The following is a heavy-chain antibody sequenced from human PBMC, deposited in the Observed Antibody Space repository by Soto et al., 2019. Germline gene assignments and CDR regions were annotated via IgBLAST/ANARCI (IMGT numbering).Heavy chain of an antibody. CDR1: GGPVSTEGFY. Sequence: PSETLSLTCNFSGGPVSTEGFYWSWMRQPPGKGLEWIGYVFYTGTTNYNPSLKSRATVSVDTSKNHFSLKLSFLTAADTAVYFCASDSGTSIHTWGPGILVTVSS. J-gene: IGHJ5*02. V-gene: IGHV4-61*08. CDR3: ASDSGTSIHT. D-gene: IGHD1-26*01. CDR2: VFYTGTT.